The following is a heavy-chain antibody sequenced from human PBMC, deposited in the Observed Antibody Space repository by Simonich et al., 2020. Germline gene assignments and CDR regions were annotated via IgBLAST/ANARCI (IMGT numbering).Heavy chain of an antibody. V-gene: IGHV1-2*02. CDR3: ARSHIAAAGTGYFQH. Sequence: QVQLVQSGAEVKKPGASVKVSCKASGYTFTGYYMHWVRQAPGQGLEWSGWVNPNSGGTNYAQKVQGRGTMTRDTSISTAYMELSRLRSDDTAVYYCARSHIAAAGTGYFQHWGQGTLVTVSS. CDR2: VNPNSGGT. CDR1: GYTFTGYY. J-gene: IGHJ1*01. D-gene: IGHD6-13*01.